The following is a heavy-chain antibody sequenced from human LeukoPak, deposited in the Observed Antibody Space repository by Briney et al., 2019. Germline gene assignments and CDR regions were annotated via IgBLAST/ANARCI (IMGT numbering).Heavy chain of an antibody. CDR3: ARRKYYCGSGSYSTRFDI. CDR1: GYSFSSYW. CDR2: IDPSDSYI. D-gene: IGHD3-10*01. V-gene: IGHV5-10-1*01. Sequence: GESLKISCKGSGYSFSSYWISWVRQMPGKGLEWMGRIDPSDSYINYSPSFQGHVTISADKSISTAYLQWSSLKASDTAMYYCARRKYYCGSGSYSTRFDIWGQGTMVTVSS. J-gene: IGHJ3*02.